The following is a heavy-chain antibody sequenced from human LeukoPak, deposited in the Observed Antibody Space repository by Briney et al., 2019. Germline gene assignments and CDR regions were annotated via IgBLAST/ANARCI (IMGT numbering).Heavy chain of an antibody. D-gene: IGHD3-10*01. V-gene: IGHV4-39*01. CDR1: VHPLHNTSYS. CDR3: GRRSEGVDY. J-gene: IGHJ4*02. Sequence: SETLSLTFWIPVHPLHNTSYSTGWIRQPPGKGLEWIGSIYYRGSTFYTPSLESGVTIAVDTSRSQFSVKLSVDSCADEAFYDCGRRSEGVDYWGQGTLVTVSS. CDR2: IYYRGST.